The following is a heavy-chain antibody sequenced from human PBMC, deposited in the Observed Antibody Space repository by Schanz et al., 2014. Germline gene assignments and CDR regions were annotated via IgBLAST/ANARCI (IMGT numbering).Heavy chain of an antibody. CDR3: AGAVATIRADSFDI. V-gene: IGHV3-21*06. D-gene: IGHD5-12*01. CDR2: ISSSSSYI. CDR1: GFTFSKYG. J-gene: IGHJ3*02. Sequence: VQLVESGGGVVQPGRSLRLSCAASGFTFSKYGMHWVRQAPGKGLEWVSSISSSSSYISYADSVKGRFTISRDNLKNTVYLQMNSLRAEDTAVYYCAGAVATIRADSFDIWGQGTMVAVSS.